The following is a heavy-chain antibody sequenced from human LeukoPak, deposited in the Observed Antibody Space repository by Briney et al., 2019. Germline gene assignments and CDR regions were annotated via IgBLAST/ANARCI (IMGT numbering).Heavy chain of an antibody. V-gene: IGHV6-1*01. CDR1: GDTVSSNTAA. D-gene: IGHD6-6*01. CDR3: SRQRSTSTYYFGLDV. CDR2: TYYRSKWNT. J-gene: IGHJ6*02. Sequence: SQTLSLTCAISGDTVSSNTAAWDWIRQSPSRGLEWLGRTYYRSKWNTDYAASVQNRITINPDTSTNQFSLQLKSATPEDTAVYYCSRQRSTSTYYFGLDVWGQGTTVTVSS.